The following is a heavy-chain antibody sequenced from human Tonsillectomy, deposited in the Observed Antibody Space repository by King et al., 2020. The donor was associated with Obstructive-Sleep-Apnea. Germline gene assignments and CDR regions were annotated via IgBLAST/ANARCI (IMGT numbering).Heavy chain of an antibody. V-gene: IGHV3-23*04. D-gene: IGHD2-2*01. CDR1: GFTFSSYA. CDR3: AKDLYCSSTSCYAGFDY. J-gene: IGHJ4*02. CDR2: ISGSGGNT. Sequence: VQLVESGGGLVQPGGSLRLSCAASGFTFSSYAMSWVRQAPGKGLEWVSAISGSGGNTYYADSVKGRFTISRDNSKNTLYLQMNSLRVEDTAVHYCAKDLYCSSTSCYAGFDYWGQGTLVTVSS.